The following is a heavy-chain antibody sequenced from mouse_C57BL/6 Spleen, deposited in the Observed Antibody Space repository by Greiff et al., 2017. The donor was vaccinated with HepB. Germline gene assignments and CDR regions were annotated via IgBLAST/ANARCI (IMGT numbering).Heavy chain of an antibody. CDR1: GYTFTSYT. CDR2: INPSSGYT. Sequence: QVQLQQSGAELARPGASVKMSCKASGYTFTSYTMHWVKQRPGQGLEWIGYINPSSGYTKYNQKFKDKATLTADKSSSTAYMQLSSLTSEDSAVYYCARSLPYGRGVYYYAMDYWGQGTSVTVSS. V-gene: IGHV1-4*01. CDR3: ARSLPYGRGVYYYAMDY. D-gene: IGHD1-1*01. J-gene: IGHJ4*01.